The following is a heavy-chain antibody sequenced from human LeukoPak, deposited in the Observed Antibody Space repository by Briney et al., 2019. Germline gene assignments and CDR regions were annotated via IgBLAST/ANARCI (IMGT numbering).Heavy chain of an antibody. Sequence: HPGGSLRLSCAASGFTFSSYAMSWVRQAPGKGLEWVSAISGSGGSTYYADSVKGRFTISRDNSKNTPYLQMNSLRAEDTAVYYCAKVSGIVVVPAAIIDYWGQGTLVTVSS. CDR3: AKVSGIVVVPAAIIDY. CDR2: ISGSGGST. D-gene: IGHD2-2*02. V-gene: IGHV3-23*01. CDR1: GFTFSSYA. J-gene: IGHJ4*02.